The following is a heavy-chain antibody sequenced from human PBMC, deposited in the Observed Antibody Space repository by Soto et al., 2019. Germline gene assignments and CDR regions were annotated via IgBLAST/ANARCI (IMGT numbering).Heavy chain of an antibody. CDR1: GFTFSSYA. D-gene: IGHD6-13*01. V-gene: IGHV3-23*01. CDR2: MSGSGGST. J-gene: IGHJ4*02. CDR3: AYSSTPFDY. Sequence: EVQLLESGGGLVQPGGSLRLSCAASGFTFSSYAMSWVRQAPGKGLEWVSAMSGSGGSTYYADSVQSRFTISRDNSKNTLYLQMISLRAEDTAVYYCAYSSTPFDYWGQGTLVTVSS.